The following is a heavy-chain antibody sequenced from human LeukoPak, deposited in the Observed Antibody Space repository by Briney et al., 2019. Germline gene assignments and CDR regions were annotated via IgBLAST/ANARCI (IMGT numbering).Heavy chain of an antibody. Sequence: ASVKVSCKASGYTFTSYYMHWVRQAPGQGLEWMGIINPSGGSTSYAQKFQGRVTMTRDMSTSTDYMELSSLRSDDTAVYYCARDLTTVTRIFYYWGQGTLVTVSS. CDR2: INPSGGST. D-gene: IGHD4-17*01. CDR1: GYTFTSYY. CDR3: ARDLTTVTRIFYY. V-gene: IGHV1-46*01. J-gene: IGHJ4*02.